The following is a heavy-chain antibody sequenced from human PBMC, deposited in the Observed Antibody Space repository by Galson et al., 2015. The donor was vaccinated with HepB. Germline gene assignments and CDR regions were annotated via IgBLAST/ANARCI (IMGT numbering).Heavy chain of an antibody. D-gene: IGHD2-21*01. Sequence: QSGAEVKKPGESLKISCKGSGYSFTSYWIGWVRQMPGKGLEWMGIIYPGDSDTRYSPSFQGQVTISADKSISTAYLQWSSLKASDTAMYYCARRREVVVIATRHDAFDIWGQGTMVTVSS. J-gene: IGHJ3*02. CDR3: ARRREVVVIATRHDAFDI. V-gene: IGHV5-51*03. CDR1: GYSFTSYW. CDR2: IYPGDSDT.